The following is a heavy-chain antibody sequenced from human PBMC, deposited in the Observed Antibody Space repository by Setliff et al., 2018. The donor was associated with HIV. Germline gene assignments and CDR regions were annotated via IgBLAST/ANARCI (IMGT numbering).Heavy chain of an antibody. Sequence: PSETLSLTCAVSGYSVSSGYFWGWIRQPPGKGLEWIGSIYYSGSTYYNPSLKSRVTMSVDTSKNQFSLKLSSVTAADTAVYYCARDAERGYSYGYDYWGQGTLVTVSS. CDR2: IYYSGST. CDR1: GYSVSSGYF. D-gene: IGHD5-18*01. V-gene: IGHV4-38-2*02. CDR3: ARDAERGYSYGYDY. J-gene: IGHJ4*02.